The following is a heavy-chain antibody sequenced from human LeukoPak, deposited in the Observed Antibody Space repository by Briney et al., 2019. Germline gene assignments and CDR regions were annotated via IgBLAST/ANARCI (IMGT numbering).Heavy chain of an antibody. CDR1: GFTFSSYE. CDR2: ISSSGSTI. V-gene: IGHV3-48*03. Sequence: PGGSLRLSCTASGFTFSSYEMNWVCQAPGKGLEWVSISSSGSTIYYADSVKGRFTISRDNAKNSLYLQMNSLRAEDTAVYYCAELGITMIGGVWGKGTTVTISS. CDR3: AELGITMIGGV. D-gene: IGHD3-10*02. J-gene: IGHJ6*04.